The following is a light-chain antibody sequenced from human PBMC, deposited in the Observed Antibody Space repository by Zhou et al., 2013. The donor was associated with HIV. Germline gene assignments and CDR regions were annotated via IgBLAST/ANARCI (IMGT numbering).Light chain of an antibody. Sequence: EVLMTQSPVTLSVSPGARATLSCRASQSVDTYLAWYQQRPGQPPRLLIYDASTRATGVPVRFSGSGSGTEFTLTISRLEPEDFAVYFCQQFGSSPYTFGQGTKLDIK. CDR2: DAS. CDR3: QQFGSSPYT. J-gene: IGKJ2*01. CDR1: QSVDTY. V-gene: IGKV3-15*01.